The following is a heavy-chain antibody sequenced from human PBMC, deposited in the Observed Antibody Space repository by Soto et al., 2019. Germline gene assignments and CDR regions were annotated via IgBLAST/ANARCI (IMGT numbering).Heavy chain of an antibody. Sequence: SETLSLTCTVSGGSISSGGYYWSWIRQHPGKGLEWIGYIYYSGSTYYNPSLKSRVTISVDTSKNQFSLKLSSVTAADTAVYYCATHLVKDATPVYYYYGMDVWGQGTTVTVSS. J-gene: IGHJ6*02. V-gene: IGHV4-31*03. CDR3: ATHLVKDATPVYYYYGMDV. CDR2: IYYSGST. D-gene: IGHD2-2*01. CDR1: GGSISSGGYY.